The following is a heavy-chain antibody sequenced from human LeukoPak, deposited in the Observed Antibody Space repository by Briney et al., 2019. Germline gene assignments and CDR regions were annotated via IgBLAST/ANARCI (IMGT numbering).Heavy chain of an antibody. CDR3: ARDLAYSSTSWKVHYYYYYYMDV. Sequence: TSQTLSLTCTVPGGSISSGSYYWSWVRQPAGEGLEWIARIYTRGSTNYNPSLKSRVTIAVDTAKNPFALQLSSETAADTAVYYCARDLAYSSTSWKVHYYYYYYMDVWGKGTTVTVSS. CDR1: GGSISSGSYY. CDR2: IYTRGST. D-gene: IGHD2-2*01. J-gene: IGHJ6*03. V-gene: IGHV4-61*02.